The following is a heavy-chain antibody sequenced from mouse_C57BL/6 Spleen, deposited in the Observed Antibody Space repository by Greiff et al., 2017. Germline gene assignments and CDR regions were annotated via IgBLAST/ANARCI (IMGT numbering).Heavy chain of an antibody. CDR3: AREGYYGSIAY. D-gene: IGHD1-1*01. J-gene: IGHJ3*01. CDR1: GYSITSGYY. Sequence: EVQLVESGPGLVKPSQSLSLTCSVTGYSITSGYYWNWIRQFPGNKLEWMGYISYDGSNNYNPSLKNRISITRDTSKNQFFLKLNSVTTEDTATYYCAREGYYGSIAYWGQGTLVTVSA. CDR2: ISYDGSN. V-gene: IGHV3-6*01.